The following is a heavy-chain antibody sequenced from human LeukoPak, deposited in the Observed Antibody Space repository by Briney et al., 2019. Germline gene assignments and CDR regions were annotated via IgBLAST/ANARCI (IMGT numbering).Heavy chain of an antibody. CDR1: GGSISSGDYS. D-gene: IGHD1-1*01. Sequence: SETLSLTCAVSGGSISSGDYSWSWIRQPPGKGLEWIRYIFQSGSTYYNPSLKSRVTISIDRSKNQFSLKLSSVTAADTAVYYCARVGSDWNDVRYNWFDPWGQGTLVTVSS. V-gene: IGHV4-30-2*01. J-gene: IGHJ5*02. CDR3: ARVGSDWNDVRYNWFDP. CDR2: IFQSGST.